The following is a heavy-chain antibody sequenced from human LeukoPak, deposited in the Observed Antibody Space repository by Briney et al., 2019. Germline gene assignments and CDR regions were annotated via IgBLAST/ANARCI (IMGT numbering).Heavy chain of an antibody. CDR3: ARHSPVATEAFDI. CDR1: GYSIGSGYY. V-gene: IGHV4-38-2*01. Sequence: SETLSLTCAVSGYSIGSGYYWGWIRQPPGKGLEWIGSLYYSGSTYDNPSLKSRVTISVDTSKNQLSLKLSSVTAADTAIYYCARHSPVATEAFDIWGQGTMATVSS. D-gene: IGHD2-2*01. J-gene: IGHJ3*02. CDR2: LYYSGST.